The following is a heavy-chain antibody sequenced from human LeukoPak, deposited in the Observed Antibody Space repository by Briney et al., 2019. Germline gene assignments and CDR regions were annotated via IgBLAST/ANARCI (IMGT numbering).Heavy chain of an antibody. D-gene: IGHD6-19*01. V-gene: IGHV3-64D*09. Sequence: PGGSLRLSCSASGFTFSSCAIYWVRQAPGKGLEYVSAISSDGGITYYADSMKGRFTISRGNSKNTLYLQMSSLRAEDTAVYYCVKGGQWLDKFDYWGQGTLVTVSS. CDR1: GFTFSSCA. J-gene: IGHJ4*02. CDR3: VKGGQWLDKFDY. CDR2: ISSDGGIT.